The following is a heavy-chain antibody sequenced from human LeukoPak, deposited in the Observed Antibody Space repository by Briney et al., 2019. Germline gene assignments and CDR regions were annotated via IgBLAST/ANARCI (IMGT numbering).Heavy chain of an antibody. CDR1: GYSFTSYW. Sequence: GESLKISCKGSGYSFTSYWIGWVRQMPGKGLEWMGITYPGDSDTRYSPSFQGQVTISADKSISTAYLQWSSLKASDTAMYYCARRWSSWYGAKYYFDYWGQGTLVTVSS. J-gene: IGHJ4*02. V-gene: IGHV5-51*01. CDR2: TYPGDSDT. D-gene: IGHD6-13*01. CDR3: ARRWSSWYGAKYYFDY.